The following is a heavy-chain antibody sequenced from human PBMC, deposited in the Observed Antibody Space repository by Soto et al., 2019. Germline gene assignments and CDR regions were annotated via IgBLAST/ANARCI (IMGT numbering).Heavy chain of an antibody. D-gene: IGHD4-17*01. Sequence: EVQLLESGGGLVQPGGSLKLSCAPSGFTFSSYAMSWFRQAQGLGLEWVSAISSNGVITYYADSVKGRFTISRDNSKNTLYLQMNSLRADDTAVYYCAKVARTTVVGRYFDYWGQGTLVTVSS. J-gene: IGHJ4*02. V-gene: IGHV3-23*01. CDR1: GFTFSSYA. CDR2: ISSNGVIT. CDR3: AKVARTTVVGRYFDY.